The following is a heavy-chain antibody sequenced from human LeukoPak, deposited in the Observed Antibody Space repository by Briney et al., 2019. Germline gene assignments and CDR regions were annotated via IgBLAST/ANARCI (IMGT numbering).Heavy chain of an antibody. D-gene: IGHD2-2*01. V-gene: IGHV4-34*01. Sequence: SETLSLTCAVYGGSFSGYYWSWIRQPPGKGLEWIGEINHSGSTNYNPSLKSRVTISVDTSKNQFSLKLSSVTAADTAVYYCARGPLNFVVVPAAVYYYYGMDVWGQGTTVTVSS. J-gene: IGHJ6*02. CDR2: INHSGST. CDR3: ARGPLNFVVVPAAVYYYYGMDV. CDR1: GGSFSGYY.